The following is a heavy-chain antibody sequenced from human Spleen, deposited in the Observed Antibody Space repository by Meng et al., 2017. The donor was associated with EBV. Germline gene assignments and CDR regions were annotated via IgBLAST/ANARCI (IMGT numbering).Heavy chain of an antibody. CDR1: GGSFSGHY. Sequence: QVQIQQGGEGLLKPSETLSLTCAVNGGSFSGHYWTWIHQPPGKGLEWIGEIIHTGETNYNPSLTGRVTISRDTSKKHLSLRLNSVTAADTAVYYCVRGGEGDGYSLPYWGQGTLVTVSS. CDR3: VRGGEGDGYSLPY. CDR2: IIHTGET. D-gene: IGHD5-24*01. V-gene: IGHV4-34*02. J-gene: IGHJ4*02.